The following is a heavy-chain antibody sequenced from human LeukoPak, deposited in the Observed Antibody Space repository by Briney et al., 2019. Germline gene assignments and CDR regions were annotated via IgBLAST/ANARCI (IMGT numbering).Heavy chain of an antibody. J-gene: IGHJ5*02. Sequence: SETLSLTCTVSGGSISSHYWSWIRQPPGKGLEWIGYIYYSGSTNYNPSLKSRVTISVDTSKNQFSLKLSSVTAADTAVYYCARDTSSSWYRWFDPWGQGTLVTVCS. CDR3: ARDTSSSWYRWFDP. V-gene: IGHV4-59*11. CDR2: IYYSGST. D-gene: IGHD6-13*01. CDR1: GGSISSHY.